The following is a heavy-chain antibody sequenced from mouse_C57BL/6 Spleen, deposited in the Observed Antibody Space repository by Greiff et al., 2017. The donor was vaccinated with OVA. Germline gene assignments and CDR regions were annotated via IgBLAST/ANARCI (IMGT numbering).Heavy chain of an antibody. V-gene: IGHV1-59*01. J-gene: IGHJ2*01. CDR1: GYTFTSYW. CDR3: ARYPLLRYFDY. CDR2: IDPSDSYT. Sequence: QVQLQQPGAELVRPGTSVKLSCKASGYTFTSYWMHWVQQRPGQGLEWIGVIDPSDSYTNYNQKSKGKATLTVDTSSSTPYMQRSSLTSKDSAVNYCARYPLLRYFDYWGQGTTLTVSS. D-gene: IGHD1-1*01.